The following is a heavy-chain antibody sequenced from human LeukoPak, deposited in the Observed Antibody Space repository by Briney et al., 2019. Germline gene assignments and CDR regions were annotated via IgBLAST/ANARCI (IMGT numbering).Heavy chain of an antibody. J-gene: IGHJ4*02. CDR2: ISYDGSNK. CDR1: GFTFSSYG. V-gene: IGHV3-30*18. CDR3: AKDSYYDFWSGSAD. Sequence: GGSLRLSCAASGFTFSSYGMHWVRQAPGKGLEWVAVISYDGSNKYYADSVKGRFTISRDNSKNTLYLQMNSLRAEDTAVYYCAKDSYYDFWSGSADWGQGTLVTVSS. D-gene: IGHD3-3*01.